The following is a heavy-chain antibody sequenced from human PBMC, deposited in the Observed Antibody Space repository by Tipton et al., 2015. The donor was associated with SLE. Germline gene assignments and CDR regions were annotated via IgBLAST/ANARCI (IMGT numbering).Heavy chain of an antibody. CDR1: GGSFSGYY. Sequence: TLSLTCAVYGGSFSGYYWSWIRQPPGKGLEWIGEINHSGSTNYNPSLKSRVTISVDTSKKQFSLKLRSVTAADTAVYYCARGIVAAFFYWGQGPLVTVPS. CDR3: ARGIVAAFFY. CDR2: INHSGST. D-gene: IGHD6-6*01. J-gene: IGHJ4*02. V-gene: IGHV4-34*01.